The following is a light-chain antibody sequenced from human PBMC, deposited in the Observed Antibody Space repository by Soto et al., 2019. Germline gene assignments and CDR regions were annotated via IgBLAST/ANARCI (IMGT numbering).Light chain of an antibody. CDR1: SSDIGGYNY. J-gene: IGLJ3*02. CDR3: SSHAGINNVV. Sequence: QSALTQPPSASGSPGQSVTISCTGTSSDIGGYNYVSWYQQHPGKAPKLMIYDVIERPSGVPDRFSGSKSGNTASLTVSGLQPEDEADYYCSSHAGINNVVFGGGTKLTVL. V-gene: IGLV2-8*01. CDR2: DVI.